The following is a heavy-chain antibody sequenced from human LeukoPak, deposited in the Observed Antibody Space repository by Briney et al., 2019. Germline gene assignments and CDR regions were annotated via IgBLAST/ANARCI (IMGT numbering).Heavy chain of an antibody. Sequence: ASVKVSCTASGYTFTSYAMNWVRQAPGQGLEWMGIINPSGGSTSYAQKFQGRVTMTRDTSTSTVYMELSSLRSEDTAVYYCARAEHIVVVTAIPGYYYGMDVWGQGTTVTVSS. CDR3: ARAEHIVVVTAIPGYYYGMDV. CDR2: INPSGGST. V-gene: IGHV1-46*01. CDR1: GYTFTSYA. J-gene: IGHJ6*02. D-gene: IGHD2-21*02.